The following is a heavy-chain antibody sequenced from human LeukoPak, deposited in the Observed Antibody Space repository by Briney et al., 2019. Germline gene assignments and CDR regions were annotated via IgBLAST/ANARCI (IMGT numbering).Heavy chain of an antibody. J-gene: IGHJ5*02. V-gene: IGHV1-18*01. D-gene: IGHD4-17*01. CDR3: ARYYGDDNWFDP. CDR2: ISAYNGNT. CDR1: GYTFTSYG. Sequence: ASVKVSCKASGYTFTSYGISWVRQAPGQGLEWMGWISAYNGNTNYAQKLQSRVTMTTDTSTSTAYVELRSLRSDDTAVYYCARYYGDDNWFDPWGQGTLVTVSS.